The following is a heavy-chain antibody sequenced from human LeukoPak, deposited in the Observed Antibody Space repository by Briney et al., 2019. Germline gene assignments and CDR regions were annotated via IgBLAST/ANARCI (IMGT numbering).Heavy chain of an antibody. CDR3: ARVESAVAGTPRDYYYYYYMDV. D-gene: IGHD6-19*01. Sequence: PSETLSLTCTVSGDSISSGDYYWSWIRQPAGKGLEWIGRIYSSGTTNYNPSLKSRVTISIDTSNNQFSLRLSSVTAADTAVYFCARVESAVAGTPRDYYYYYYMDVWGKGTTVTVSS. V-gene: IGHV4-61*02. CDR1: GDSISSGDYY. J-gene: IGHJ6*03. CDR2: IYSSGTT.